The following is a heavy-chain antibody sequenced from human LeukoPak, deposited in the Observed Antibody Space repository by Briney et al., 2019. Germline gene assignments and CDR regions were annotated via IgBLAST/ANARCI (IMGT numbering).Heavy chain of an antibody. CDR1: GFTFSSYW. D-gene: IGHD2-15*01. V-gene: IGHV3-7*01. CDR2: IKQDGSEK. CDR3: AGGHRLLPNWFDP. Sequence: PGGSLRLSFAASGFTFSSYWMSWVRQAPGKGLEWVANIKQDGSEKYYVDSVKGRFTISRDNAKNSLYLQMNSLRAEDTAVYYCAGGHRLLPNWFDPWGQGTLVTVSS. J-gene: IGHJ5*02.